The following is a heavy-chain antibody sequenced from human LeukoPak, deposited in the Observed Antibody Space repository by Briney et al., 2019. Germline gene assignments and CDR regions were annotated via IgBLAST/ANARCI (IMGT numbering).Heavy chain of an antibody. CDR2: ISSSGSTI. V-gene: IGHV3-48*03. J-gene: IGHJ4*02. Sequence: GGSLRLSCAASGSTFSSYEMNWVRQAPGKGLEWVSYISSSGSTIYYADSVKGRFTISRDNSKNTLYLQMNSLRAEDTAVYYCAKAFSGSYLFNYWGQGTLVTVSS. CDR1: GSTFSSYE. D-gene: IGHD1-26*01. CDR3: AKAFSGSYLFNY.